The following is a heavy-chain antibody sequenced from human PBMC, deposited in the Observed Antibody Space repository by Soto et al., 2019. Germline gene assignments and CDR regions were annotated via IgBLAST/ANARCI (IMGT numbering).Heavy chain of an antibody. Sequence: PGGSLRLSCAASGFTFSSYGMHWVRQAPGKGLEWVAVISYDGSNKYYADSVKGRFTISRDNSKNTLYLQMSSLRAEDTAVYYCAKDPSRSGIVPNWGQGTLVTVSS. CDR3: AKDPSRSGIVPN. CDR1: GFTFSSYG. V-gene: IGHV3-30*18. D-gene: IGHD1-26*01. CDR2: ISYDGSNK. J-gene: IGHJ4*02.